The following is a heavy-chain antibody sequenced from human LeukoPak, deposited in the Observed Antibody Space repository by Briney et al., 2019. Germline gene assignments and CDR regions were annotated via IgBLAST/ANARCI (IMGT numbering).Heavy chain of an antibody. D-gene: IGHD3-3*01. Sequence: PGGSLRLSCAASGFTFSSYAMNWVRQAPGKGLEWVSGISGSGENTYYADSVKGRFTISRDNSKNTLYLQMNSLRAGDTAVYYCAKVGQPWSIWYYFDYWGQGTLVTVSS. CDR1: GFTFSSYA. V-gene: IGHV3-23*01. CDR2: ISGSGENT. J-gene: IGHJ4*02. CDR3: AKVGQPWSIWYYFDY.